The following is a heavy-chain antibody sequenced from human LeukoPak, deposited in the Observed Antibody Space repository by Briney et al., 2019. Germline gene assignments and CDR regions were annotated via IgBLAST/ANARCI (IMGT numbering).Heavy chain of an antibody. J-gene: IGHJ6*02. CDR2: ISSSSTYI. CDR1: GFTFSGYS. D-gene: IGHD3-10*01. Sequence: GGSLRLSCAASGFTFSGYSMNWVRQAPGKGLEWVSSISSSSTYIYYADSVKGRFTISRDNAKNSLYLQMNSLRAEDTAVYYCARDRITMVRGVMDVWGQGTTVTVSS. CDR3: ARDRITMVRGVMDV. V-gene: IGHV3-21*01.